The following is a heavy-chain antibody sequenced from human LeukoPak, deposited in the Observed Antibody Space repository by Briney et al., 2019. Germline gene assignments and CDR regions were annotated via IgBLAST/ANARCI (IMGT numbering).Heavy chain of an antibody. V-gene: IGHV4-31*03. Sequence: SETLSLTCTVSGGSISSGGYYWSWIRQHPGKGLEWIGYIYYSGSTYYNPSLKSRVTISVDTSKNQFSLKLSSVTAADTAVYYCARESTVTTPDAFDIWGQGTMVTVSS. CDR3: ARESTVTTPDAFDI. CDR2: IYYSGST. J-gene: IGHJ3*02. CDR1: GGSISSGGYY. D-gene: IGHD4-23*01.